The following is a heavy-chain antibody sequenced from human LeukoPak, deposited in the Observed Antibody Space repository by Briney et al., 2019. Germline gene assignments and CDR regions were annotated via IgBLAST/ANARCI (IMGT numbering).Heavy chain of an antibody. V-gene: IGHV4-34*01. CDR3: ARGVAAAGTSYYYYMDV. D-gene: IGHD6-13*01. Sequence: SETLSLTCAVYGGSFSGYYWSWIRQPPGKGLEWIGEINHSGSTNYNPSLKSRVTISGDTSKNQFSLKLSSVTAADTAVYYCARGVAAAGTSYYYYMDVWGKGTTVTVSS. J-gene: IGHJ6*03. CDR1: GGSFSGYY. CDR2: INHSGST.